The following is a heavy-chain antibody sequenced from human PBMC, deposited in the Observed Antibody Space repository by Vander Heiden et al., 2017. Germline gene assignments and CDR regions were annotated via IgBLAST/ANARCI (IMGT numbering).Heavy chain of an antibody. V-gene: IGHV3-48*02. D-gene: IGHD2-15*01. CDR3: ASRYCSGGSCYRLDAFDI. CDR2: ISSSGSRV. Sequence: EVQLVEPGGGLVQPGGSLRLPREGAGFSFRAYSMNWVRQARGKGLEWISYISSSGSRVNYADSVKGRFTISRDNAKNSLYLQMNSLRDDDTAVYYCASRYCSGGSCYRLDAFDIWGQGTMVTVSP. CDR1: GFSFRAYS. J-gene: IGHJ3*02.